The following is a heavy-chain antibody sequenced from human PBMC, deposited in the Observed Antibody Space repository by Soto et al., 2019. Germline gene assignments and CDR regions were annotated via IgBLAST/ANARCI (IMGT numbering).Heavy chain of an antibody. Sequence: PSETLSLTCTVSGGSISSSSYYWGWIRKPQGKGLERIGSIYYSGSTYYNPSLKSRVTISVDTSKNQFSLKLSSVTAADTAVYYCARLEYYDFSTPRSPWFDPWGQGTLVTVSS. V-gene: IGHV4-39*01. CDR2: IYYSGST. J-gene: IGHJ5*02. CDR1: GGSISSSSYY. CDR3: ARLEYYDFSTPRSPWFDP. D-gene: IGHD3-3*01.